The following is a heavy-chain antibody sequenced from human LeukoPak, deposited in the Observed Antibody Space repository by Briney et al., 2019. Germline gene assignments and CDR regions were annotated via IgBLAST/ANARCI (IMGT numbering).Heavy chain of an antibody. V-gene: IGHV4-59*01. J-gene: IGHJ6*02. CDR3: ARLNYDFWSGYYSAYGMDV. CDR1: GGSISSYY. CDR2: IYYGGST. Sequence: SETLSLTCTVSGGSISSYYWSWIRQPPGKGREWIGYIYYGGSTNYNPSLKSRVTISVDTSKNQFSLKLSSVTAADTAVYYCARLNYDFWSGYYSAYGMDVWGQGTTVTVSS. D-gene: IGHD3-3*01.